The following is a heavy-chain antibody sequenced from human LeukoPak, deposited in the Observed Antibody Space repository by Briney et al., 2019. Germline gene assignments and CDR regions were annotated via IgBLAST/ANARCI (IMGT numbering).Heavy chain of an antibody. D-gene: IGHD6-6*01. CDR1: GFTFSSYG. CDR2: ISYDGSNK. J-gene: IGHJ4*02. CDR3: AKEMRVAARTKALDY. V-gene: IGHV3-30*18. Sequence: GRSLRPSCAASGFTFSSYGMHWVRQAPGKGLEWVAVISYDGSNKYYADSVKGRFTISRDNSKNTLYLQMNSLRAEDTAVYYCAKEMRVAARTKALDYWGQGTLVTVSS.